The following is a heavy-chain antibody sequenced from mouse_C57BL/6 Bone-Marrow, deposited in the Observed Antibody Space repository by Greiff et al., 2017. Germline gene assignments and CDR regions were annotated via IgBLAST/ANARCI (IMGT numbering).Heavy chain of an antibody. CDR3: ARVGTTVVRDY. Sequence: VQLQQSGAELVRPGTSVKVSCKASGYAFTNYLIEWVKQRPGQGLEWIGVINPGSGGTNYNEKFKGKATLTADKSASTAYMQLSSLTSEDSAVYFCARVGTTVVRDYWGQGTTLTVSS. CDR2: INPGSGGT. J-gene: IGHJ2*01. D-gene: IGHD1-1*01. CDR1: GYAFTNYL. V-gene: IGHV1-54*01.